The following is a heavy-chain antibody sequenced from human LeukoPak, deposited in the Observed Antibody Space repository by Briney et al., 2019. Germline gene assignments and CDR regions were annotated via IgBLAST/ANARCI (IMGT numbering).Heavy chain of an antibody. Sequence: GRSLRLSCAASGFTLSRYGMHWVRQAPGKGLEWVSAISGSGGSTYYADSVKGRFTISRDNSKNTLYLQMNSLRAEDTAVYYCAKGSSPFDYWGQGTLVTVSS. CDR3: AKGSSPFDY. J-gene: IGHJ4*02. V-gene: IGHV3-23*01. CDR1: GFTLSRYG. D-gene: IGHD6-13*01. CDR2: ISGSGGST.